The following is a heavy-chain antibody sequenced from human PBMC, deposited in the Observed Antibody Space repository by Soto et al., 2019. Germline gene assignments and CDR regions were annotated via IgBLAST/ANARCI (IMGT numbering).Heavy chain of an antibody. CDR2: IKSKTDGGTT. CDR3: TTDVVLPRIKEVLFDY. Sequence: PGGSLRLSCAASGFTFSNAWMSWVRQAPGKGLEWVGHIKSKTDGGTTDYAAPVKGRFTISRDDSKNTLYLQMNSLKTEDTAVYYCTTDVVLPRIKEVLFDYWGQGTLVTVSS. CDR1: GFTFSNAW. V-gene: IGHV3-15*01. D-gene: IGHD2-15*01. J-gene: IGHJ4*02.